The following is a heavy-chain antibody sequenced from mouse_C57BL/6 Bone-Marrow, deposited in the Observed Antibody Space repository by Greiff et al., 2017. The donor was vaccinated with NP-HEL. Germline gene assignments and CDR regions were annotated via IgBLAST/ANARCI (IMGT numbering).Heavy chain of an antibody. D-gene: IGHD1-1*01. J-gene: IGHJ4*01. V-gene: IGHV1-82*01. CDR1: GYAFSSSW. CDR2: IYPGDGDT. Sequence: QVQLQQSGPELVKPGASVKISCKASGYAFSSSWMNWVKQRPGKGLEWIGRIYPGDGDTNYNGKFKGKATLTADKSSSTAYMQLSSLTSEDSAVYFCARRVTTVVEGYAMDYWGQGTSVTVSS. CDR3: ARRVTTVVEGYAMDY.